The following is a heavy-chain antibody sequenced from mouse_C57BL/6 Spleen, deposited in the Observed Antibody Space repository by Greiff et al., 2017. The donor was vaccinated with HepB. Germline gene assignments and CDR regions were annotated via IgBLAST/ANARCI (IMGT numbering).Heavy chain of an antibody. CDR2: INPGSGGT. D-gene: IGHD2-3*01. V-gene: IGHV1-54*01. Sequence: VKLMESGAELVRPGTSVKVSCKASGYAFTNYLIEWVKQRPGQGLEWIGVINPGSGGTNYNEKFKGKATLTADKSSSTAYMQLSSLTSEDSAVYFCARSGDGYYDAMDYWGQGTSVTVSS. CDR1: GYAFTNYL. J-gene: IGHJ4*01. CDR3: ARSGDGYYDAMDY.